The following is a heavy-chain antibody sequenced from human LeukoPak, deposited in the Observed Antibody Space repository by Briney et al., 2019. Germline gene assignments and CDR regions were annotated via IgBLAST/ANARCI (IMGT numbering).Heavy chain of an antibody. Sequence: SETLSLTCTVSGGSISSSSYYWGWIRQPPGKGLEWIGSIYYSGSTYYNPSLKSRVTISVDTSKNQFSLKLSSVTVADTAVYYCARRPSGWLVLYYYYGMDVWGQGTTVTVSS. D-gene: IGHD6-19*01. CDR2: IYYSGST. J-gene: IGHJ6*02. CDR3: ARRPSGWLVLYYYYGMDV. CDR1: GGSISSSSYY. V-gene: IGHV4-39*01.